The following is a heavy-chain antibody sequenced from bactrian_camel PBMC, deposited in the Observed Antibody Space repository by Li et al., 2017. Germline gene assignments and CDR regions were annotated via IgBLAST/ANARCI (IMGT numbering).Heavy chain of an antibody. CDR1: GLPASGNC. CDR2: VYTGDGNT. V-gene: IGHV3S1*01. J-gene: IGHJ4*01. Sequence: QVQLVESGGGSVEAGGSLRLSCAASGLPASGNCVAWFRQAPGKEREGVAAVYTGDGNTFVADSVKGRFTVSQDNAKNTMYLQMNCLKPEDTAKYYCAAMTLYDCHSGSAFNYWGQGTQVTV. CDR3: AAMTLYDCHSGSAFNY. D-gene: IGHD3*01.